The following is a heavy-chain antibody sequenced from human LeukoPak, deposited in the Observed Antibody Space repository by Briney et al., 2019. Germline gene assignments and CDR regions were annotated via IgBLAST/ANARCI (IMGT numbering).Heavy chain of an antibody. D-gene: IGHD1-26*01. CDR1: GFTFSGSA. V-gene: IGHV3-73*01. CDR3: TRVGPSTVVDY. Sequence: GGSLRLSCAASGFTFSGSAMHWVRQASGKGLEWVGRIRSKPQSYATAYDESLKGRFTISRDDSNNTAYLQMSSLKIEDTAVYYCTRVGPSTVVDYWGQGTQVTVSS. J-gene: IGHJ4*02. CDR2: IRSKPQSYAT.